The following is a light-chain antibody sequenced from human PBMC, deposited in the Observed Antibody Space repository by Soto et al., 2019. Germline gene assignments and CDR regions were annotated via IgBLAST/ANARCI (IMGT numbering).Light chain of an antibody. V-gene: IGKV1-12*01. Sequence: DIQMTQSPSSVSASVGDRVTITCRASQGVSSWLAWYQQKPGKAPNLLIYATSNLQSGVPSRFSVSGSWTDFTLTISSLHPEDFATYYCQQTHTFPLTFGPGTKVDI. CDR2: ATS. J-gene: IGKJ3*01. CDR3: QQTHTFPLT. CDR1: QGVSSW.